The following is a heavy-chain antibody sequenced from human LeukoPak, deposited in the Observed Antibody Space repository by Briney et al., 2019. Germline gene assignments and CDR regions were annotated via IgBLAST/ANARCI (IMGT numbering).Heavy chain of an antibody. Sequence: SETLSLTCAVYGGSFSGYYWSWIRQPPGKGLEWIGEINHSGSTNYNPSLKSRVTISVDTSKNQFSLKLSSVTAADTAVYYCARRRSYYYDSSGYYSPPGGFDPWGRGTLVTVSS. CDR1: GGSFSGYY. D-gene: IGHD3-22*01. CDR2: INHSGST. V-gene: IGHV4-34*01. J-gene: IGHJ5*02. CDR3: ARRRSYYYDSSGYYSPPGGFDP.